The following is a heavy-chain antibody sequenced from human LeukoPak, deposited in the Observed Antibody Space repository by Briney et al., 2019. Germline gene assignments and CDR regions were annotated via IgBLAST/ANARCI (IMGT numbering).Heavy chain of an antibody. D-gene: IGHD6-19*01. Sequence: SSETLSLTCTVSGGSISSSSYYWGWIRQPPGKGLEWIGSIYYSGSTNYNPSLKSRLTISVDKSKNQFSLMLTSVTAADTAVYYCAREEGSSGWWAQYHWGQGTLVTVSS. V-gene: IGHV4-39*07. CDR3: AREEGSSGWWAQYH. J-gene: IGHJ5*02. CDR2: IYYSGST. CDR1: GGSISSSSYY.